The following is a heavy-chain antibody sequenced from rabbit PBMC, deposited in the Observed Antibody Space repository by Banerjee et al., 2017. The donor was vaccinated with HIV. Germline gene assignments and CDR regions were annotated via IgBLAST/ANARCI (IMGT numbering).Heavy chain of an antibody. Sequence: QSLEESGGDLVKPGASLTLTCTASGFDLSSYYYICWVRQAPGKGLEWIACIYAGSSGSTYNANWARGRFTISKTSSTTVTLQMTSLTAADTATYFCVRSCASSSSYYSPNYFDLWGQGTL. CDR3: VRSCASSSSYYSPNYFDL. V-gene: IGHV1S40*01. D-gene: IGHD1-1*01. CDR2: IYAGSSGST. J-gene: IGHJ4*01. CDR1: GFDLSSYYY.